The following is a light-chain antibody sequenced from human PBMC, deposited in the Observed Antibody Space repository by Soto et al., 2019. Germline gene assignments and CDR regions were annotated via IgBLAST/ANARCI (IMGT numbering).Light chain of an antibody. Sequence: QSVLTQPPSASGSPGQSVTISCTGTSSDIGAYIYVSWYQQHHSLMIYEVSNRPSGVSDRFSGSKSGNTASLTISGLQAEDEADYYCSSYTSSYIYVFGTGTKVTVL. V-gene: IGLV2-8*01. CDR2: EVS. J-gene: IGLJ1*01. CDR1: SSDIGAYIY. CDR3: SSYTSSYIYV.